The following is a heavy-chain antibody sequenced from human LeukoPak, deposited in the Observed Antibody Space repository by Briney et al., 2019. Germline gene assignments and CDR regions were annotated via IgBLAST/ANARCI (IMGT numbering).Heavy chain of an antibody. J-gene: IGHJ2*01. CDR1: GYTFTSYA. Sequence: ASVKVSCTASGYTFTSYAMHWVRQAPGQRLEWMGWINAGNGNTKYSQKFQGRVTITRDTSASTAYMELSSLRSEDTAVYYCARVDTALSRWYFDLWGRGTLVTVSS. CDR2: INAGNGNT. V-gene: IGHV1-3*01. CDR3: ARVDTALSRWYFDL. D-gene: IGHD5-18*01.